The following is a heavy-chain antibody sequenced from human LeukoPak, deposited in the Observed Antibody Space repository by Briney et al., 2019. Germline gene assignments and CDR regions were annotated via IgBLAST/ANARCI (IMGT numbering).Heavy chain of an antibody. D-gene: IGHD3-16*01. Sequence: PGRSLRLSCAASGFTFSSYAMHWVRQAPGKGLEWVAAISYDGSNKYYADSVKGRFTISRDNSKNTLYLQMNSLRAEDTAVYYCARDYGGTQDYWGQGTLVTVSS. J-gene: IGHJ4*02. CDR3: ARDYGGTQDY. CDR2: ISYDGSNK. V-gene: IGHV3-30-3*01. CDR1: GFTFSSYA.